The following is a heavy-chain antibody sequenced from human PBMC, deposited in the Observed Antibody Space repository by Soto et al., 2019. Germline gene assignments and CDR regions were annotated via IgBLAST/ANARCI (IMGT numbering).Heavy chain of an antibody. CDR2: IRDKGNGYTT. V-gene: IGHV3-72*01. J-gene: IGHJ4*02. CDR1: GFTFSDHY. Sequence: EVQLVESGGGLVQPGRSLRLSCAASGFTFSDHYMDWVRQAPGKGLEWVGRIRDKGNGYTTEYAAAVKARFTIARDNSQNSLYRQLNSLEAEDTAVYYCTRGRCTGGSCYCGDYWGQGTRVTVAA. CDR3: TRGRCTGGSCYCGDY. D-gene: IGHD2-15*01.